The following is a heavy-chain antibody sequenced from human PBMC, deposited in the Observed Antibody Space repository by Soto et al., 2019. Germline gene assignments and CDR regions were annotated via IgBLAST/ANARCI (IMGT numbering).Heavy chain of an antibody. Sequence: QVQLVESGGGVVQPGRSLRLSCKASGFTFSNSGMHWVRQAPGKGLEWVAVIWHDGSHKYYADSVKGRFTISRDNSNKTVILQMNTLRADDTAVYYCARDQREKWFGELDFDYWGQGTLVTVSS. CDR3: ARDQREKWFGELDFDY. J-gene: IGHJ4*02. V-gene: IGHV3-33*01. D-gene: IGHD3-10*01. CDR1: GFTFSNSG. CDR2: IWHDGSHK.